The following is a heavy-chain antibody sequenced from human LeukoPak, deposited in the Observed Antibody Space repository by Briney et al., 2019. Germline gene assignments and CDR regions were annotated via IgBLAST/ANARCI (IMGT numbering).Heavy chain of an antibody. CDR1: GFTFSNYW. V-gene: IGHV3-74*01. D-gene: IGHD3-22*01. J-gene: IGHJ5*02. CDR3: AGDPRGYWWFDP. CDR2: INSDGSST. Sequence: GGSLRLSCAASGFTFSNYWMHWVRQAPGKGLVWVSRINSDGSSTSYADSVKGRFTISRDNRKNTLYLQMNNLRAEDTAVYYCAGDPRGYWWFDPWGQGTLVTVSS.